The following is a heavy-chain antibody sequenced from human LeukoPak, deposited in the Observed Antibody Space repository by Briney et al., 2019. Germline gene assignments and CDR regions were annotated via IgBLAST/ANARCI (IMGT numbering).Heavy chain of an antibody. J-gene: IGHJ3*02. CDR3: ARVQGWELLRANAFDI. D-gene: IGHD1-26*01. CDR2: IKQDGSEK. CDR1: GFTFSDYY. V-gene: IGHV3-7*01. Sequence: GGSLRLSCAASGFTFSDYYMSWIRQAPGKGLEWVANIKQDGSEKYYVDSVKGRFTISRDNAKNSLYLQMNSLRAEDTAVYYCARVQGWELLRANAFDIWGQGTMVTVSS.